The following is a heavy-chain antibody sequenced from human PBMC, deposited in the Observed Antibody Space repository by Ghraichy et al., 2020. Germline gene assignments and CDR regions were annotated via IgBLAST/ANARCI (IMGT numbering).Heavy chain of an antibody. CDR1: GFTFSTFW. D-gene: IGHD3-16*01. CDR2: IKEDGSEK. J-gene: IGHJ4*02. Sequence: GGSLRLSCTTSGFTFSTFWMSLVRQAPGKGLEWVANIKEDGSEKYYVDSVKGRFTISRDNGKNSVFLQMSSLRADDTAVYYCARDITLNWGQGALVTVSS. CDR3: ARDITLN. V-gene: IGHV3-7*03.